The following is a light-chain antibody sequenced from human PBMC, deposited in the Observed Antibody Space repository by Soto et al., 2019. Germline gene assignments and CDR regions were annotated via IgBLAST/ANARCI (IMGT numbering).Light chain of an antibody. CDR2: EVS. V-gene: IGLV2-8*01. Sequence: QSALTQPRSGSGSPGQSVTISCTGISTDVGGYNYVSCYQQHPDKAPKLMIYEVSKRPSGVPDRFSGAKSGNTASLTVSGLQAEDEADYYCSSYAGSNNFVFGTGTKVTVL. CDR3: SSYAGSNNFV. CDR1: STDVGGYNY. J-gene: IGLJ1*01.